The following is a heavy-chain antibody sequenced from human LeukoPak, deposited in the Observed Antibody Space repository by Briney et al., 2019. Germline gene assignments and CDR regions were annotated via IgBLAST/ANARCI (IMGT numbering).Heavy chain of an antibody. J-gene: IGHJ6*03. Sequence: PGGSLRLSCAASGFTFRSYSMNWVRQAPGKGLEWVSSISSSSSYIYYADSVKGRFTISRDNAKNSLYLQMNSPRAEDTAVYDCARVSEDYYYYYMDVWGKGTTVTISS. V-gene: IGHV3-21*04. CDR2: ISSSSSYI. CDR3: ARVSEDYYYYYMDV. CDR1: GFTFRSYS.